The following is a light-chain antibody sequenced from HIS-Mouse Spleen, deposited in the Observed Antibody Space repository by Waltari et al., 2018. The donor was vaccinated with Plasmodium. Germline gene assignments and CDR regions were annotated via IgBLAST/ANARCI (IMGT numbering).Light chain of an antibody. CDR1: SSDVGGYNL. V-gene: IGLV2-23*01. Sequence: QSALTQPASVSGSPGQSITISCTGTSSDVGGYNLVHWYQQHPGKAPKLMIYEGSKRPSGVSNRFSGSKSGNTASLTISGLQAEDEADYYCCSYAGSSTVVFGGGTKLTVL. CDR2: EGS. CDR3: CSYAGSSTVV. J-gene: IGLJ2*01.